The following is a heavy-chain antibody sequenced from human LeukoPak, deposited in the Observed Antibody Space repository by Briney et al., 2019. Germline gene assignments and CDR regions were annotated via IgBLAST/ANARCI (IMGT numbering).Heavy chain of an antibody. CDR2: INPNSGST. V-gene: IGHV1-2*04. Sequence: ASVKVSCKASGYTFTGYYIHWVRQAPGQGLEWMGWINPNSGSTNYAQKFQGWVTMTRDTSISTAYMELSRLRSDDTAVYYCVTGIYNGWYYFDSWGQGTLVTVSS. D-gene: IGHD6-19*01. CDR1: GYTFTGYY. J-gene: IGHJ4*02. CDR3: VTGIYNGWYYFDS.